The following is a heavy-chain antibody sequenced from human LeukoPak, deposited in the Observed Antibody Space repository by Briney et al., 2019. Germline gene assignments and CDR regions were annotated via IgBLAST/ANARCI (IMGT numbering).Heavy chain of an antibody. CDR2: IYYSGST. CDR3: ARRQGLYAFDI. D-gene: IGHD6-19*01. V-gene: IGHV4-31*03. CDR1: GGSISNGAYY. J-gene: IGHJ3*02. Sequence: SETLSLTCTVSGGSISNGAYYWTWIRQHPGKGLEWIGNIYYSGSTNYNPSLNSGGTISPDTSKNQFSLELSSVTAADTAVYYCARRQGLYAFDIWGQGTMVTVSS.